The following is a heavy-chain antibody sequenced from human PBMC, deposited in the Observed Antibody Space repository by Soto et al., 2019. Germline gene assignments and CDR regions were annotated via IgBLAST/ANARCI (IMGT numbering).Heavy chain of an antibody. CDR3: AKDMGYCSSTSCEVLNY. J-gene: IGHJ4*02. CDR2: ISGSGGST. D-gene: IGHD2-2*01. V-gene: IGHV3-23*01. Sequence: PGGSLRLSCAASGFTFSSYAMSWVRQAPGKGLEWVSAISGSGGSTYYADSVKGRFTISRDNSKNTLYLQMNSLRAEDTAVYYCAKDMGYCSSTSCEVLNYWGQGTLVTVSS. CDR1: GFTFSSYA.